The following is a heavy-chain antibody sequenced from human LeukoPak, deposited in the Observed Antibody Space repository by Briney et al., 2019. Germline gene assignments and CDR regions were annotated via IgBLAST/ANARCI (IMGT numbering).Heavy chain of an antibody. Sequence: SETLSLTCTVSGDSTSSDRYYGGWVRQPPGKGLEWIGYIYHTGSTKYNPSLKSRLTISVDTSKNQFSLRLSSVTAADTAVYYCARQYYYESSGFWYWGQGALVTVSS. CDR2: IYHTGST. V-gene: IGHV4-61*01. D-gene: IGHD3-22*01. J-gene: IGHJ4*02. CDR1: GDSTSSDRYY. CDR3: ARQYYYESSGFWY.